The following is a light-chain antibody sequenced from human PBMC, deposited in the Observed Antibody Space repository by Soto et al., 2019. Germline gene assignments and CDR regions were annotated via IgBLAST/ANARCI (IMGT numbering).Light chain of an antibody. Sequence: QSALTQPASVSGSPGQSITISCTGANSDVGTYNLVSWYQQYPGKAPKVVISEVTKRPSGVSNRFSGSKSGNMASLTISGLQAEDEADYYCCSYAGSYPYVFGTGTKLTVL. CDR1: NSDVGTYNL. CDR3: CSYAGSYPYV. J-gene: IGLJ1*01. CDR2: EVT. V-gene: IGLV2-23*02.